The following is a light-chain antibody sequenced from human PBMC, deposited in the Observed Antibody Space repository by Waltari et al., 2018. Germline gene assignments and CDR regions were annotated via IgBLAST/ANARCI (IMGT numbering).Light chain of an antibody. V-gene: IGLV2-23*01. CDR3: CSYAHSSRVV. CDR2: EGT. J-gene: IGLJ2*01. CDR1: SSDVGSYNL. Sequence: QSALTQPASVAGAPGQSITISCTGTSSDVGSYNLVSWYQHYPGKAPKLMLYEGTKRPSGVSTRFSGSKSGNTASLTISGLQAEDEADYHCCSYAHSSRVVFGGGTKVTVL.